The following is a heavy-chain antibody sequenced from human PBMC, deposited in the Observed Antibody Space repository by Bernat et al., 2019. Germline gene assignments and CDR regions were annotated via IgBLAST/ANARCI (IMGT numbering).Heavy chain of an antibody. V-gene: IGHV1-69*01. CDR1: GGTFSSYA. D-gene: IGHD4-17*01. Sequence: QVQLVQSGAEVKKPGSSVKVSCKASGGTFSSYAISWVRQAPGQGLEWMGGIIPIFGTANYAQKFQGRVTITADESTSTAYMELSSLRSEDTAVYYCAGDVYGDYRHGYYYYMDVWGKGTTVTVSS. J-gene: IGHJ6*03. CDR2: IIPIFGTA. CDR3: AGDVYGDYRHGYYYYMDV.